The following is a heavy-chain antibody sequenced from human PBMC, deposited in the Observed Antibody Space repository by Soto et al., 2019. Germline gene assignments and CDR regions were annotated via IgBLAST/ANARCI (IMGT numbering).Heavy chain of an antibody. CDR3: ARGRGEGRGGELY. V-gene: IGHV3-48*01. J-gene: IGHJ4*02. CDR2: ISSSSSTI. Sequence: GGSLRLCCAASGFTFSSYSMNWVRQAPGKGLEWVSYISSSSSTIYYSDSVKGRFTISRDNAKNSLYLQMNSLRAGDTAVYYCARGRGEGRGGELYWGQGTLVTVSS. D-gene: IGHD1-7*01. CDR1: GFTFSSYS.